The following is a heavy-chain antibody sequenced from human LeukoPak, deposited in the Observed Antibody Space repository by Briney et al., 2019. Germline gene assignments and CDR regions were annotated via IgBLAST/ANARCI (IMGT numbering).Heavy chain of an antibody. V-gene: IGHV3-48*01. D-gene: IGHD3-22*01. CDR1: GFIFSQYS. CDR3: AKSSYYDSSGYYREYYFDH. J-gene: IGHJ4*02. Sequence: PGGSLRLSCAASGFIFSQYSMNWVRQAPGKGLEWVSHIRSSSETFYADSVKGRFTISRDNSKNTLYLQMNRLRAEDTAVYYCAKSSYYDSSGYYREYYFDHWGQGTLVTVSS. CDR2: IRSSSET.